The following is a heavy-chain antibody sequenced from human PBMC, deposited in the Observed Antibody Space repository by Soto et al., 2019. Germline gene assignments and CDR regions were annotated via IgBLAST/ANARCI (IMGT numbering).Heavy chain of an antibody. CDR1: GFSFGGYA. CDR3: AKVRSPRFSIFQAGGPYDAFDI. CDR2: ISGSGATT. V-gene: IGHV3-23*01. Sequence: GGSLRLSCATSGFSFGGYAMSWVRQAPGKGLDWVSYISGSGATTYYTNSVKGRFTNSRDNSKNTVYLQMNSLRADDTAVYYCAKVRSPRFSIFQAGGPYDAFDIWGQGTMVTVSS. D-gene: IGHD3-3*01. J-gene: IGHJ3*02.